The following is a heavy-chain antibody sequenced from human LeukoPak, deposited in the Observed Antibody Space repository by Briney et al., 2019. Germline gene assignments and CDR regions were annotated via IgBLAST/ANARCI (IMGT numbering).Heavy chain of an antibody. J-gene: IGHJ4*02. V-gene: IGHV3-30*03. CDR2: ISYDGSNK. CDR1: GFTFSSYG. Sequence: GRSLRLSCAASGFTFSSYGMHWVRQAPGKGLEWVAVISYDGSNKYYADSVKGRFTISRDNSKNTLYLQMNSLRAEDTAVYYCARDASRGGYRDIVLYYFDYWGQGTLVTVSS. CDR3: ARDASRGGYRDIVLYYFDY. D-gene: IGHD5-24*01.